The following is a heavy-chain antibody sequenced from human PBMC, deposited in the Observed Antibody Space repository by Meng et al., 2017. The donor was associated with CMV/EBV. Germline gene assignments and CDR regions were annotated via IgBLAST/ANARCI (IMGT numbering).Heavy chain of an antibody. CDR1: GGSITSGDYY. V-gene: IGHV4-34*01. D-gene: IGHD3-10*01. J-gene: IGHJ6*02. CDR2: INHSGST. Sequence: GSLRLSCTVSGGSITSGDYYWSWIRQPPGKGLEWIGEINHSGSTNYNPSLKSRVTISVDTSKNQFSLKLSSVTAADTAVYYCARRGRITMVRGVRYYYGMDVWGQGTTVTVSS. CDR3: ARRGRITMVRGVRYYYGMDV.